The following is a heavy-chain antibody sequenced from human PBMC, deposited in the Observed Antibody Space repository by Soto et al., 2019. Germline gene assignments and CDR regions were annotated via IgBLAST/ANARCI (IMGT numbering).Heavy chain of an antibody. V-gene: IGHV3-30-3*01. CDR1: GFTFSSYA. CDR2: ISYDGSNK. D-gene: IGHD2-15*01. J-gene: IGHJ6*02. Sequence: GGSLRLSCAASGFTFSSYAMHWVRQAPGKGLEWVAVISYDGSNKYYADSVKGRFTISRDNSKNTLYLQMNSLRAEDTAVYYCARSTWSSSYYYYGMDVWGQGTTVTVSS. CDR3: ARSTWSSSYYYYGMDV.